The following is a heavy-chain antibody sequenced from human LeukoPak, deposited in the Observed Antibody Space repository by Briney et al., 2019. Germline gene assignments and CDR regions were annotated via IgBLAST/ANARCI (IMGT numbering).Heavy chain of an antibody. CDR2: ISYDGSNK. CDR3: AREMKSS. J-gene: IGHJ4*02. Sequence: GGSLRLSCAASGFTFSSYAMHWFRQAPGKGLEWVAVISYDGSNKYYADSAKGRFTISRDNSKNTLYLQMNSLRAEDTAVYYCAREMKSSWGQGTLVTVSS. CDR1: GFTFSSYA. D-gene: IGHD2-2*01. V-gene: IGHV3-30*04.